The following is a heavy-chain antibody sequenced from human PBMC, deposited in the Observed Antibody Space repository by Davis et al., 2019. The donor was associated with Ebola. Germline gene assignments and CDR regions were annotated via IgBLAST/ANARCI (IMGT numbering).Heavy chain of an antibody. D-gene: IGHD5-12*01. J-gene: IGHJ4*02. Sequence: ASVKVSCKASGYTFTNYYMHWVRQAPGQGLEWMGIINPSGDGTSYAQKFQGRVTMPRDTSTSTVYMELSSLRSEDTAVYYCARATSRYSSPDYWGQGTLVTVSS. CDR3: ARATSRYSSPDY. CDR2: INPSGDGT. CDR1: GYTFTNYY. V-gene: IGHV1-46*01.